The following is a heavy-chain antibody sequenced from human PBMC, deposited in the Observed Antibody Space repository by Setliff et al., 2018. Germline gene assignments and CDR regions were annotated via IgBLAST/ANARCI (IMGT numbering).Heavy chain of an antibody. V-gene: IGHV3-74*01. CDR2: INGDGSIT. D-gene: IGHD3-3*01. Sequence: PGGSLRLSCAAAGLTFTSKWMHWVRQAPGKGLVWVSRINGDGSITSYADSVRGRFTISRDSSKNTLYLQMNSLRPEDTAVYYCAGDKPLQHNYNFWSGYCPYWGQGTLVTVSS. CDR1: GLTFTSKW. CDR3: AGDKPLQHNYNFWSGYCPY. J-gene: IGHJ4*02.